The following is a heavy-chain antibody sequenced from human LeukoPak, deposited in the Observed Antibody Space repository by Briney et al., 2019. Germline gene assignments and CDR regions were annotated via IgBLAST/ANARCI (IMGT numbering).Heavy chain of an antibody. CDR2: IIPILGIA. Sequence: SVTVSCKASGFTFTDYYLHWVRQAPGQGLEWVGRIIPILGIANYAQKFQGRVTITADKSTSTAYMELSSLRSEDTAVYYCARTEVVVAATPGYYFDYWGQGTLVTISS. J-gene: IGHJ4*02. D-gene: IGHD2-15*01. CDR1: GFTFTDYY. V-gene: IGHV1-69*02. CDR3: ARTEVVVAATPGYYFDY.